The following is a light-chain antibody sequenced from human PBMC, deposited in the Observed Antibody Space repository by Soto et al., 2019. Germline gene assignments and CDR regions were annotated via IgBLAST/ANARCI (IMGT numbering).Light chain of an antibody. J-gene: IGKJ4*01. V-gene: IGKV1-5*03. CDR1: QSISSW. CDR2: KAS. Sequence: DIQMTQSPSTLSASVGDRVTITCRASQSISSWLAWYQQKPGKAPKLLIYKASSLESGVPSRFSGSGSGTEFTLTISSLQTDDFATYYCQQYNSYSLTFSGGTKVDIK. CDR3: QQYNSYSLT.